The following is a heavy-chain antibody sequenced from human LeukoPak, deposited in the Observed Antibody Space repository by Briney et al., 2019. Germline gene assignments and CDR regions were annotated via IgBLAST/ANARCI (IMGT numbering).Heavy chain of an antibody. CDR3: ARGYCSGGNCYYGY. CDR1: GFTFSTYG. J-gene: IGHJ4*02. Sequence: PGGSLRLSCAASGFTFSTYGMHWVRQAPGKGLERVAVIWYDGSNKDYADSVKGRFTISRDNSKNTLYLQMNSLRAEDTAVYYCARGYCSGGNCYYGYWGQGTLVTVSS. D-gene: IGHD2-15*01. CDR2: IWYDGSNK. V-gene: IGHV3-33*01.